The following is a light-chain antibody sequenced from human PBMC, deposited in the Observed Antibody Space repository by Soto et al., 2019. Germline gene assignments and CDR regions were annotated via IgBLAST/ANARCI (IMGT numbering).Light chain of an antibody. CDR2: SHN. V-gene: IGLV1-44*01. Sequence: QSVLTQPPSASGTPGQRVTIYCSGSSSNIGSNNVNWYQQLPGTAPKLLIYSHNQRPSGVPDRFSGSKSGTSASLAISGLQSEDEADYFCAAWDDSLNGPVFGTGTKLTVL. CDR3: AAWDDSLNGPV. J-gene: IGLJ1*01. CDR1: SSNIGSNN.